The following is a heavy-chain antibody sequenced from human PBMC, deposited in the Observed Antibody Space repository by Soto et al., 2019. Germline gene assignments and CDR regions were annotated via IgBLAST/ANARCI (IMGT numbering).Heavy chain of an antibody. V-gene: IGHV4-39*01. CDR1: GGSISSSSSY. CDR3: GSGGPAALNWFDP. Sequence: SETLSLTCTVSGGSISSSSSYWGWIRQPPGKGLEWIGCIFYSGTTYYNPSLKSRVTISVDMSKNQFSLKLSSLTAADTAVYYCGSGGPAALNWFDPWGQGTLVTVSS. D-gene: IGHD2-2*01. CDR2: IFYSGTT. J-gene: IGHJ5*02.